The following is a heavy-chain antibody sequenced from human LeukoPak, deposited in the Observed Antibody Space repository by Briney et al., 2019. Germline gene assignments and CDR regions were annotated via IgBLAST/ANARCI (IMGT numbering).Heavy chain of an antibody. J-gene: IGHJ3*02. CDR1: GGSISSYY. CDR3: ARVNMGLAFDI. D-gene: IGHD3-10*01. Sequence: SETLSLTCTISGGSISSYYWSWIRQPPGKGLEWIGYIYYSGSTNYNPSLKSRVTISVDTSKNQFSLKLSSVTAADTAVYYCARVNMGLAFDIWGQGTMVTVSS. CDR2: IYYSGST. V-gene: IGHV4-59*01.